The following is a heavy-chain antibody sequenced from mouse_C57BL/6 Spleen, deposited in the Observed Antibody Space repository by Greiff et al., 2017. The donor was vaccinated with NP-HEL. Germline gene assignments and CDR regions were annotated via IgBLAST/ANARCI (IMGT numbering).Heavy chain of an antibody. Sequence: EVMLVVSGGGLVKPGGSLKLSCVASGFTFSDYGMHWVRQAPEKGLEWVAYISSGSSTIYYADTVKGRFTISRDNAMNTLFLQMTSLRSEDTAMYYCARGNYYCSDYWGQGTTLTVSS. J-gene: IGHJ2*01. CDR1: GFTFSDYG. CDR2: ISSGSSTI. D-gene: IGHD1-1*01. V-gene: IGHV5-17*01. CDR3: ARGNYYCSDY.